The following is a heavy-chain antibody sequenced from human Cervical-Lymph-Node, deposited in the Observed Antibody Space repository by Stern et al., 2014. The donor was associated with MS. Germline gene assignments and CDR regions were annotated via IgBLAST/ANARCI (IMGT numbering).Heavy chain of an antibody. V-gene: IGHV1-2*02. D-gene: IGHD2-15*01. CDR1: GYNFIDYY. CDR3: TRGRGTLLYLH. Sequence: QVQLVQSGAALRKPGASVEVSCEASGYNFIDYYIHWVRQAPGHGLEWVGWINPHTGDTRYARNFIGRVAMTRNTSINTAYLELNSLTSDDTAFYYCTRGRGTLLYLHWGQGTLITVSS. CDR2: INPHTGDT. J-gene: IGHJ4*02.